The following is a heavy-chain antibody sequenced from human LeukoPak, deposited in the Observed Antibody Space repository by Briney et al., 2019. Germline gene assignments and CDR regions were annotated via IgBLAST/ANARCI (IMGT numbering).Heavy chain of an antibody. CDR1: GGSISSYY. D-gene: IGHD6-19*01. V-gene: IGHV4-59*01. Sequence: SETLSLTCTVSGGSISSYYWSWIRQPPGKGLEWIGYIYYSGSTNYNPSPKSRVTISVDTSKNQFSLKLSSVTAADTAVYYCARGSLSSGWYYFQHWGQGTLVTVSS. CDR2: IYYSGST. CDR3: ARGSLSSGWYYFQH. J-gene: IGHJ1*01.